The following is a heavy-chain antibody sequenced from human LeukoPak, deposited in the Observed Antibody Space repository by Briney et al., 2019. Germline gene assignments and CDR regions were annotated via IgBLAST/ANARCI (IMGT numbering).Heavy chain of an antibody. CDR1: GFTFDDYA. D-gene: IGHD3-22*01. CDR3: AKAPAAYYDSSGPYFDY. V-gene: IGHV3-9*01. CDR2: ISGNSGSI. J-gene: IGHJ4*02. Sequence: PGRSLRLSCAASGFTFDDYAMHWLRQAPGKGLEWVSGISGNSGSIGYADYVKGRVTISRDNAKTSLYLQMNSLRAEDTALYYCAKAPAAYYDSSGPYFDYWGQGTLVTVSS.